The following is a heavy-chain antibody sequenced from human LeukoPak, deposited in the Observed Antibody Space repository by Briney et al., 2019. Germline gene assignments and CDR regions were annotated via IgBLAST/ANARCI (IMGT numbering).Heavy chain of an antibody. Sequence: GGSLRLSCAASGFTFDDYAMHWVRQAPGKGLEWVSGISWNSGSIGNADSVKGRFIISRDNAKNSLYLQMNSLRAEDTALYYCATAYYYDSSGSDHDAFDIWGQGTMVTVSS. CDR3: ATAYYYDSSGSDHDAFDI. CDR2: ISWNSGSI. D-gene: IGHD3-22*01. CDR1: GFTFDDYA. V-gene: IGHV3-9*01. J-gene: IGHJ3*02.